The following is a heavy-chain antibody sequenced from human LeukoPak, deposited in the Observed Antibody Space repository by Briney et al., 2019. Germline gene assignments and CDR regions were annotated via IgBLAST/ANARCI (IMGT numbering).Heavy chain of an antibody. CDR1: GGSMSSYY. Sequence: PSETLSLTCTVSGGSMSSYYWNWIRQPPGKGLEWIGYIYYSGSTNYNPSLKSRVTISVDTSKNQFSLKLNSVTAADTAVYYCAGGGDSGGYYYPMFDYWGQGTLVTVSS. CDR2: IYYSGST. D-gene: IGHD3-22*01. CDR3: AGGGDSGGYYYPMFDY. V-gene: IGHV4-59*01. J-gene: IGHJ4*02.